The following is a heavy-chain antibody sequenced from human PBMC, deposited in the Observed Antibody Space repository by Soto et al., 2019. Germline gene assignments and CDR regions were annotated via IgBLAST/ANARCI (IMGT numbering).Heavy chain of an antibody. J-gene: IGHJ4*02. CDR1: GCVVKELC. D-gene: IGHD1-26*01. Sequence: KDAGCVVKELCMRWLRQAPRKGLEWMGGFDPEDGETIYAQKFQGRVTMTEDTSTDTAYMELSSLRSEDTAVYYCATRGSRSYQVEYYLDYWGQGPLLTVSS. CDR3: ATRGSRSYQVEYYLDY. CDR2: FDPEDGET. V-gene: IGHV1-24*01.